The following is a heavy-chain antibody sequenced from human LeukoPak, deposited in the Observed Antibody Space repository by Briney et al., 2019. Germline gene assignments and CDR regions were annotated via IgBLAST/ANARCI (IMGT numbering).Heavy chain of an antibody. D-gene: IGHD3-22*01. CDR1: GFTFSRSA. Sequence: EGSLRLSCAASGFTFSRSAMTWVRQGPGTGLEFVASIIYSGGATYYADSVKGRFTISRDNSKNTLYLQMNSLRAEDTALYYCAKDGLYYDGSEHVYYFDSWGQGTLVTVSS. CDR3: AKDGLYYDGSEHVYYFDS. CDR2: IIYSGGAT. V-gene: IGHV3-23*01. J-gene: IGHJ4*02.